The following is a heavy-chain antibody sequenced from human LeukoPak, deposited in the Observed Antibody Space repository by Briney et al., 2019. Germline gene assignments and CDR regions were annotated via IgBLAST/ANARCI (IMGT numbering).Heavy chain of an antibody. Sequence: SQTLSFTCTVSGCSISSGSYYWSWIRQPAGKGLEWIGRIYTSGSTNYNPSLKSRVTISVDTSKNQFSLKLSSVTAADTAVYYCESGSSSWDWFDPWGQGTLVTVSS. CDR3: ESGSSSWDWFDP. V-gene: IGHV4-61*02. D-gene: IGHD6-13*01. J-gene: IGHJ5*02. CDR1: GCSISSGSYY. CDR2: IYTSGST.